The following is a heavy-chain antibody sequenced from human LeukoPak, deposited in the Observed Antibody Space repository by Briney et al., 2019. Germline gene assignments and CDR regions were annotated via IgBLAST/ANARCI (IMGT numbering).Heavy chain of an antibody. CDR2: IIPIFGTA. CDR1: GGTFSSYA. CDR3: ARERPPGDSSNWFLEGYFDI. Sequence: VASVKVSCKASGGTFSSYAITWVRQAPGQGLEWMGRIIPIFGTANYAQKFQGRVTITTDESTSTAYMELSTLRSDDTAVCYCARERPPGDSSNWFLEGYFDIWGQGTLVTVSS. J-gene: IGHJ4*02. V-gene: IGHV1-69*05. D-gene: IGHD6-13*01.